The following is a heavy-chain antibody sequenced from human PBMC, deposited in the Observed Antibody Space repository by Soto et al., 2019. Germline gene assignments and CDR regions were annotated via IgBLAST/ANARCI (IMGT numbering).Heavy chain of an antibody. CDR2: IWYDGSKK. Sequence: GGSLRLSCAASGFTFKNYGMHWVRQAPGKGLEWVAVIWYDGSKKYYADSVKGRFTISRDDSEKALYLQMNSVRAEDTAVYYCARDGGQWEPIEHWGQGTLVTVSS. J-gene: IGHJ4*02. V-gene: IGHV3-33*01. CDR1: GFTFKNYG. D-gene: IGHD1-26*01. CDR3: ARDGGQWEPIEH.